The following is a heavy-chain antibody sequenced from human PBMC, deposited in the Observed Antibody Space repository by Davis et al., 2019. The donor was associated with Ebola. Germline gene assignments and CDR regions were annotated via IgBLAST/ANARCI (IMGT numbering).Heavy chain of an antibody. J-gene: IGHJ3*02. D-gene: IGHD3-16*02. V-gene: IGHV4-34*01. CDR2: INHSGST. Sequence: MPSETLSLTCAVYGGSFSGYYWSWIRQHTGKGLEWIGEINHSGSTNYNPSLKSRVTISVDTSKNQFSLKLSSVTAADTAVYYCARDPVFMITFGGVIVPDDAFDIWGQGTMVTVSS. CDR3: ARDPVFMITFGGVIVPDDAFDI. CDR1: GGSFSGYY.